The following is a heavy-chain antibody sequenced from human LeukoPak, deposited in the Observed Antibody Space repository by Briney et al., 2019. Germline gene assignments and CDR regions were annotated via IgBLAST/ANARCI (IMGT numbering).Heavy chain of an antibody. J-gene: IGHJ4*02. D-gene: IGHD6-19*01. V-gene: IGHV3-9*01. CDR2: ISWNSGYI. CDR1: GFIFEDYA. CDR3: AKVRGTYSSGFFFDY. Sequence: GGSLRLSCAGSGFIFEDYAMHWVRHAPGKGLEWLSIISWNSGYIGYADSVKGRFTISRDNAKNSLYLQMNSLRAEDTAFYYCAKVRGTYSSGFFFDYWGPGALVTVSS.